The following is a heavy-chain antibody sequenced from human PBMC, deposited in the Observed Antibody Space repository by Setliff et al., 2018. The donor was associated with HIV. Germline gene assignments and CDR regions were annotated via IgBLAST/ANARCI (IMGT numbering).Heavy chain of an antibody. CDR3: ARDPLVGAPDYFDY. Sequence: GGSLRLSCAASGFNFNTYSMSWVRQAPGKGLEWVSSISSSGTYIYYADSMKGRFTISRDFSDNTLYLQMNSLRPEDTAMYYCARDPLVGAPDYFDYWGQGTLVTVSS. CDR1: GFNFNTYS. J-gene: IGHJ4*02. CDR2: ISSSGTYI. D-gene: IGHD1-26*01. V-gene: IGHV3-21*01.